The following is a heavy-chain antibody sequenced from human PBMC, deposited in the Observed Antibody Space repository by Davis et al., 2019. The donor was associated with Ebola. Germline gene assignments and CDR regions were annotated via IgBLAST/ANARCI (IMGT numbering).Heavy chain of an antibody. CDR3: ASQAARNYYYYYGMDV. V-gene: IGHV1-69*04. D-gene: IGHD6-6*01. Sequence: SVKVSCKASGYTFTSYGISWVRQAPGQGLEWMGRIIPILGIANYAQKFQGRVTITADKSTSTAYMELSSLRSEDTAVYYCASQAARNYYYYYGMDVWGQGTTVTVSS. CDR1: GYTFTSYG. CDR2: IIPILGIA. J-gene: IGHJ6*02.